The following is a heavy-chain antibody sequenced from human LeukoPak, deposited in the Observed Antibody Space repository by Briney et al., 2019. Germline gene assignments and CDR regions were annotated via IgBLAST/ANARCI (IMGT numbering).Heavy chain of an antibody. D-gene: IGHD2-8*01. CDR2: INHIGST. V-gene: IGHV4-34*01. CDR1: AGSFSGYY. J-gene: IGHJ4*02. CDR3: ARGGTSEYCTNGVGRAFDF. Sequence: RPETLSLTCAVYAGSFSGYYWSCIRHPPGEGREWIGEINHIGSTNINPTLKSQLTISVDTSKTQSSRNVNSVTPAATAVSYCARGGTSEYCTNGVGRAFDFWGQGTLVTVSS.